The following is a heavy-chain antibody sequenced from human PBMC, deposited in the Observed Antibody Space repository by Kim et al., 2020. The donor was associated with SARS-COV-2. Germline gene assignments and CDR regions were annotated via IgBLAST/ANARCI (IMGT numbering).Heavy chain of an antibody. D-gene: IGHD3-9*01. J-gene: IGHJ4*02. CDR1: GFTFSSYS. CDR2: ISSSSSTI. V-gene: IGHV3-48*02. CDR3: ARDILTGYYPLDY. Sequence: GGSLRLSCAASGFTFSSYSMNWVRQAPGKGLEWVSYISSSSSTIYYADSVKGRFTISRDNAKNSLYLPMNSLRDEDTAVNYCARDILTGYYPLDYWGQG.